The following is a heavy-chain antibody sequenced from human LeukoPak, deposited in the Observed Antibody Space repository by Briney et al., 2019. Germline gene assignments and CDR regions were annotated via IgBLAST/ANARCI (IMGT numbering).Heavy chain of an antibody. CDR1: GFTFSSYN. J-gene: IGHJ5*02. Sequence: PGGSLRLSCAASGFTFSSYNMNWVRQAPGKGLEWVSSISSGSSYLYYVDSVKGRFTISRDNAENSLHLHMSSLRAEDTAVYYCATPPLVTWFDPWGQGTLVTVSS. D-gene: IGHD4-23*01. CDR2: ISSGSSYL. V-gene: IGHV3-21*01. CDR3: ATPPLVTWFDP.